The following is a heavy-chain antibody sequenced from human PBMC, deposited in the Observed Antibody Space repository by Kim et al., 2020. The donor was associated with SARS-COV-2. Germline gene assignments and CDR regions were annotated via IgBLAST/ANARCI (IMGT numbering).Heavy chain of an antibody. J-gene: IGHJ6*02. Sequence: GGSLRLSCAASGFTVSNSYISWVRQAPGKRLEWVSVSYSDNPTDYADSLKGRFTISRDNSKNTLYLQMNSLRAEDTAVYYCVRDLNVWGQGTAVTVSS. V-gene: IGHV3-53*01. CDR3: VRDLNV. CDR1: GFTVSNSY. CDR2: SYSDNPT.